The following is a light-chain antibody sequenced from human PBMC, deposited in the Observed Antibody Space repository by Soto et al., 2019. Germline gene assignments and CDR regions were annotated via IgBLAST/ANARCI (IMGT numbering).Light chain of an antibody. CDR3: QQSHNWPRT. Sequence: ERVMTQSPATLSVSPGERATLSCRASQSVSTNLAWYQQKPGQTPRLLIYDASTRATGVPARFSGSGSGTEFTLTISSLQSEDFAVYYCQQSHNWPRTFGQGTKVDIK. CDR1: QSVSTN. J-gene: IGKJ1*01. CDR2: DAS. V-gene: IGKV3-15*01.